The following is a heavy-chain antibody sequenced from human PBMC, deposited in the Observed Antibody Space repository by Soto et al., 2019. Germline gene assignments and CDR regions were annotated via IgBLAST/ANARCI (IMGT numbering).Heavy chain of an antibody. V-gene: IGHV3-21*01. J-gene: IGHJ4*02. Sequence: GGSLRLSCAASGFTFSSYSMNWVRQAPGKGLEWVSSISSSSSYIYYADSVKGRFTISRDNAKNSLYLQMNSLRAEDTAVYYCARGYYDILTGYRRNYFDYWGQGTLVTVSS. D-gene: IGHD3-9*01. CDR1: GFTFSSYS. CDR3: ARGYYDILTGYRRNYFDY. CDR2: ISSSSSYI.